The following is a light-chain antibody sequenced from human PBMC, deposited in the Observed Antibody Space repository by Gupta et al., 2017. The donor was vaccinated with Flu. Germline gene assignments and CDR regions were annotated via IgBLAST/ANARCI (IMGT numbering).Light chain of an antibody. Sequence: RVTSSCSGSSSNIGGNTVNWYQQLPGTAPKLLIYNNDQRPSRVPDRFSASKSGTSASLAISGLQSEDEADYYCAAWDDSLNGVVFGGGTKLTVL. CDR1: SSNIGGNT. CDR3: AAWDDSLNGVV. J-gene: IGLJ3*02. CDR2: NND. V-gene: IGLV1-44*01.